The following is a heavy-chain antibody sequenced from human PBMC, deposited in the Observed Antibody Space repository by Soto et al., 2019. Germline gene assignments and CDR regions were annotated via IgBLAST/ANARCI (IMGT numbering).Heavy chain of an antibody. V-gene: IGHV4-30-4*01. CDR1: GGSISSGDYY. Sequence: NPSETLSLTCTVSGGSISSGDYYWSWIRQPPGKGLEWIGYIYYSGSTYYNPSLKSRVTISVDTSKNQFSLKLSSVTAADTAVYYCVPLVRISSSWYYFDYWGQGTLVTVSS. CDR3: VPLVRISSSWYYFDY. D-gene: IGHD6-13*01. J-gene: IGHJ4*02. CDR2: IYYSGST.